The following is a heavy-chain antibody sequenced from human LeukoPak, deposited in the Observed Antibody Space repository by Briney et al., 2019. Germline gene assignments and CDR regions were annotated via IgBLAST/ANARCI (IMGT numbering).Heavy chain of an antibody. CDR2: IRSKANSYAT. D-gene: IGHD4-17*01. V-gene: IGHV3-73*01. CDR3: TSRDSTVTPTGYFQH. CDR1: GFTFSGSA. Sequence: GGSLRLSCAASGFTFSGSAMHWVRQASGKGLEWVGRIRSKANSYATAYAASVKGRVTISRDDSKNTAYLQMNSLKTEDTAVYYCTSRDSTVTPTGYFQHWGQGTLVTVSS. J-gene: IGHJ1*01.